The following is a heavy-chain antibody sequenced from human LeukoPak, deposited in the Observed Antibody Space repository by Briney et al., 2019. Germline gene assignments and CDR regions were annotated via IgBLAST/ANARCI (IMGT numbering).Heavy chain of an antibody. V-gene: IGHV3-48*03. CDR2: ISSSGSTI. J-gene: IGHJ4*01. CDR1: GFTFTSYE. CDR3: ARVGGRWLQLDY. Sequence: GGSLRLSCPASGFTFTSYEMNWVRQAPGKGLEWVSYISSSGSTIYYADSVKGRFTISRDNAKNSLYLQMNSLRAEDTAVYYCARVGGRWLQLDYCGHGTLVTVSS. D-gene: IGHD5-24*01.